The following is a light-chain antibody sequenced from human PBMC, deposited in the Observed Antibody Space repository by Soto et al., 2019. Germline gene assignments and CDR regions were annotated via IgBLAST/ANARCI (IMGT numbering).Light chain of an antibody. CDR1: QTISIW. CDR2: DAS. J-gene: IGKJ1*01. Sequence: DIQMTQSPSTLSASVGDRVTITCRARQTISIWLAWYQQKPGKAPKLLIYDASILESGVPSRFSGSGYGTEFTLTISSPQPDDFATYYCQQYNSYRTFGQGTKVDIK. CDR3: QQYNSYRT. V-gene: IGKV1-5*01.